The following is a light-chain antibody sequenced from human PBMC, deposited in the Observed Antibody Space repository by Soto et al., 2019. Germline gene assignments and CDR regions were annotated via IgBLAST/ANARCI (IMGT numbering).Light chain of an antibody. J-gene: IGLJ3*02. CDR2: DVN. CDR3: CSYAGRYSWV. V-gene: IGLV2-11*01. Sequence: SALTQPRSVSGSPGQSVTISCTGTSSDVGAWNYVSWYQQYPGQAPKLIIYDVNERPSGVPDRFSGSKSGNTASLTVSGLQVEDDADYYCCSYAGRYSWVFGGGTQLTVL. CDR1: SSDVGAWNY.